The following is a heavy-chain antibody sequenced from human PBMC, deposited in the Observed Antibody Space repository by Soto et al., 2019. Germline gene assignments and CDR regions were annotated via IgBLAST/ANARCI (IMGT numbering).Heavy chain of an antibody. CDR2: INHRGST. CDR3: ARQYDGGSGGMDV. Sequence: PGGSLRLCCAASGFTFCSYATDWVRRAPGKGLEWVGKINHRGSTNYNPSLKSRVTMSVDTSKNQFSLKLSSVTAADTAVYYCARQYDGGSGGMDVWGQGTTVTVSS. CDR1: GFTFCSYA. V-gene: IGHV4-34*01. D-gene: IGHD3-10*01. J-gene: IGHJ6*02.